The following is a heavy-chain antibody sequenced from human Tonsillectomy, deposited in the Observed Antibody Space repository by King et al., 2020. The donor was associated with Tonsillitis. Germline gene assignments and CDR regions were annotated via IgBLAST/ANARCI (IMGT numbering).Heavy chain of an antibody. V-gene: IGHV3-30*04. CDR3: ASDMLRGQYDY. CDR1: GFTFSTYA. Sequence: VQLVESGGGVVQPGRSLRLSCAASGFTFSTYAIHWVRQAPGKGLEWVAVISYDGHIKYYADSVKGRFTISRDNSKNTLYLQMNSLRSEDTAVYFCASDMLRGQYDYWGQGTLVTVSS. J-gene: IGHJ4*02. D-gene: IGHD3-10*01. CDR2: ISYDGHIK.